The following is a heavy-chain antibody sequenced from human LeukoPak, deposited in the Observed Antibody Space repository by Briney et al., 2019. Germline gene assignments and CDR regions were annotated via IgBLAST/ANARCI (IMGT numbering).Heavy chain of an antibody. V-gene: IGHV3-23*01. CDR2: ISGSGTTT. D-gene: IGHD2-21*02. CDR1: GFTFRNHA. Sequence: GGSLRLSCEASGFTFRNHAMNWVRQTPKKGLEWVSTISGSGTTTYYADSVKGRFTISRDNSKNTMDLQMSSLRAEDTAIYYCARDSEAYCGGDCFPDAFDIWGQGTKVIVSS. J-gene: IGHJ3*02. CDR3: ARDSEAYCGGDCFPDAFDI.